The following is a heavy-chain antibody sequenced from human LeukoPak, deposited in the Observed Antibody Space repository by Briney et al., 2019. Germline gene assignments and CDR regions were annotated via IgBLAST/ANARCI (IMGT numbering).Heavy chain of an antibody. CDR2: INLDGSEK. D-gene: IGHD2-21*01. Sequence: GGSLRLSCAASGFTVTSSWMSWVRQAPGKGLEWVANINLDGSEKYYVDSVKGRFTISRDNGKNSLFLQLSSLRAEDTAVYYCAKSIGCVGARCYGVYYFDYWGQGTLVTVSS. CDR1: GFTVTSSW. CDR3: AKSIGCVGARCYGVYYFDY. V-gene: IGHV3-7*01. J-gene: IGHJ4*02.